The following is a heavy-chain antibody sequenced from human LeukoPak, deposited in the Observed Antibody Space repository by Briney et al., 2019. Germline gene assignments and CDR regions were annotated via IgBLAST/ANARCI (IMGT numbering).Heavy chain of an antibody. CDR1: GGSFSGYH. Sequence: SETLSLTCAVSGGSFSGYHWSWVRQPPGKGLEWIGEINHSGSTDYNPSLKSRVTISIDTSKTQFSLKLTSVTAADTAVYYCARGPNFDYWGQGTLVTVSS. J-gene: IGHJ4*02. CDR3: ARGPNFDY. CDR2: INHSGST. V-gene: IGHV4-34*01.